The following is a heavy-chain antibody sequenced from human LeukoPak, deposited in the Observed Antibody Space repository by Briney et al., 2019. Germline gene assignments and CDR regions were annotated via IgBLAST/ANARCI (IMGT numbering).Heavy chain of an antibody. D-gene: IGHD5-12*01. CDR3: ARGRGYEEYYYMDV. CDR2: ISYDGSNK. CDR1: GFPYSSYA. Sequence: RGSRRLSSVVYGFPYSSYALHWVRHSPGEGLEWVEVISYDGSNKYYADSVKGRFTTSRDNSKNTLYLQMNSLRAEDTAVYYCARGRGYEEYYYMDVWGKGTTVTVSS. V-gene: IGHV3-30-3*01. J-gene: IGHJ6*03.